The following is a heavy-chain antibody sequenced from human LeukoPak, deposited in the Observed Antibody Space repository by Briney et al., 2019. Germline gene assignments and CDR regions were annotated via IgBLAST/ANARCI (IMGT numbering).Heavy chain of an antibody. Sequence: SETLSLTCTVSGGSVSSGSYYWSWIRQPPGKGLEWIGYIYYSGSTSYNPSLKSRVTISLDTSKNHFSLKLSSVTAADTAVYYCARGLFWYFDYWGQGTLVTVSS. CDR3: ARGLFWYFDY. J-gene: IGHJ4*02. V-gene: IGHV4-61*03. CDR1: GGSVSSGSYY. CDR2: IYYSGST. D-gene: IGHD2/OR15-2a*01.